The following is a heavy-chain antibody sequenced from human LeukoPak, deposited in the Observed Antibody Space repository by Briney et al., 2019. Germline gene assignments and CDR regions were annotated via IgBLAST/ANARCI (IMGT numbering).Heavy chain of an antibody. CDR2: MYWDDDK. CDR3: AHLDCSGGSCYAGQGFDP. J-gene: IGHJ5*02. D-gene: IGHD2-15*01. V-gene: IGHV2-5*02. CDR1: GFSLSTSGVG. Sequence: SGPTLVNPTQTLTLTCTFSGFSLSTSGVGVGWIRQPPGKAGEWLAPMYWDDDKRYSPSLTSRITITKATSKNQVVLTMTNRDPVDTATYSCAHLDCSGGSCYAGQGFDPWGQGTLVTVSS.